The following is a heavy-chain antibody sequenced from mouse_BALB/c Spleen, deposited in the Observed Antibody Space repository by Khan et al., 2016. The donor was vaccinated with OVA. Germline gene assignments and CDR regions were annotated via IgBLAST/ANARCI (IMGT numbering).Heavy chain of an antibody. V-gene: IGHV1S41*01. CDR1: GYTFTSYW. J-gene: IGHJ4*01. CDR2: ISPGSGTP. CDR3: ARENDYGRGHDAMYY. D-gene: IGHD1-1*01. Sequence: DLVKPGASVKLSCKASGYTFTSYWINWIKQRPGQGLEWIGRISPGSGTPYYNEMFKGKATLTVDTSSSTAYIQLSSLSSEDSAVYFCARENDYGRGHDAMYYWGQGTSVTASS.